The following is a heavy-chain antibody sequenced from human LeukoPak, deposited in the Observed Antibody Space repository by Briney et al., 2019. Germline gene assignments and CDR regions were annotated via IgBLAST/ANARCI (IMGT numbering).Heavy chain of an antibody. Sequence: SETLSLTCTVSGGSISSGSYYWGWIRQPAGKGLEWIGRIYTSGSTNYNPSLKSRVTISVDTSKNQFSLKLSSVTAADTAVYYCARVQLQAAAGSPYYYYYYMDVWGKGTTVTVSS. CDR3: ARVQLQAAAGSPYYYYYYMDV. D-gene: IGHD6-13*01. J-gene: IGHJ6*03. CDR2: IYTSGST. CDR1: GGSISSGSYY. V-gene: IGHV4-61*02.